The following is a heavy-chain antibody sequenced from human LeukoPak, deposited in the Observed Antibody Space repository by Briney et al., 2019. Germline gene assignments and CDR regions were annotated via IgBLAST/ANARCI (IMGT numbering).Heavy chain of an antibody. CDR2: ISAYNGNT. CDR3: ARASHDYGDYYFDY. V-gene: IGHV1-18*04. Sequence: ASVKVSCKASGYTFTGHYIHWVRQAPGQGLEWMGWISAYNGNTNYAQKLQGRVTMTTDTSTSTAYMELRSLRSDDTAVYYCARASHDYGDYYFDYWGQGTLVTVSS. D-gene: IGHD4-17*01. J-gene: IGHJ4*02. CDR1: GYTFTGHY.